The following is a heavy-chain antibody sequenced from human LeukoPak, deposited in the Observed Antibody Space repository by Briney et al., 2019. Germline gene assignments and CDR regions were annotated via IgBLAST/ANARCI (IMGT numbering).Heavy chain of an antibody. V-gene: IGHV1-2*06. CDR3: ARDRGAAAGTGTGFDP. CDR2: INPNSGGT. J-gene: IGHJ5*02. D-gene: IGHD6-13*01. Sequence: ASVKVSCKASGYTFTGYYMHWVRQAPGQGLEWMGRINPNSGGTNYAQKFQGRVTITADESTSTAYMELSSLRSEDTAVYYCARDRGAAAGTGTGFDPWGQGTLVTVSS. CDR1: GYTFTGYY.